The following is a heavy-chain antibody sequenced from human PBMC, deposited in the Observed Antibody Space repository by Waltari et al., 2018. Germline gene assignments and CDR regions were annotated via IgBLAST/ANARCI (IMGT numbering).Heavy chain of an antibody. CDR3: ARTQWDSTSRRAFDI. D-gene: IGHD1-26*01. J-gene: IGHJ3*02. V-gene: IGHV3-7*01. Sequence: EVQLVEYGGELVQPGGSLTLSGAASGSTFSRYGKCWVRQAPGMGLEWVANIKEDGSEKYYVDSVKGRFTISRDNAKNSLYLQMNSLRAEDSAVYYCARTQWDSTSRRAFDIWGQGTVVTVSS. CDR2: IKEDGSEK. CDR1: GSTFSRYG.